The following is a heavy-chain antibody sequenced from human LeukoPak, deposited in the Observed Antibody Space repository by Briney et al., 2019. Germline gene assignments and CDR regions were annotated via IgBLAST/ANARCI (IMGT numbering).Heavy chain of an antibody. J-gene: IGHJ4*02. D-gene: IGHD3-10*01. CDR1: GFTFSSYS. CDR3: ARGLYGSGGYSTYDY. V-gene: IGHV3-21*01. CDR2: ISSSSSYI. Sequence: GGSLRLSCAASGFTFSSYSMNWVRQAPGKGLEWVSSISSSSSYIYYADSVKGRFTISRDNAKNSLYLQMNSLRAEDTAVYYCARGLYGSGGYSTYDYWGQGTLVTVSS.